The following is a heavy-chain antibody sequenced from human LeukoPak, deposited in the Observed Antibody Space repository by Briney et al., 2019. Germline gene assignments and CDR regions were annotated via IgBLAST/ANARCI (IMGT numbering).Heavy chain of an antibody. D-gene: IGHD6-19*01. CDR1: GYTFTSYY. Sequence: GASVKVSCKASGYTFTSYYMHWVRQAPGQGLEWMGIINPSGGSTSYAQKFQGRVTMTRDTSTSTVYMELSSLRSEDTAVYYCARDQHSSGWYPVMFYWGQGTLVTVSS. CDR3: ARDQHSSGWYPVMFY. V-gene: IGHV1-46*01. CDR2: INPSGGST. J-gene: IGHJ4*02.